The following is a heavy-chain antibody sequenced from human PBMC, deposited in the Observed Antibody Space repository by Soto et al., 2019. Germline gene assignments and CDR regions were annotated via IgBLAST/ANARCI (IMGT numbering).Heavy chain of an antibody. CDR2: IDPIDSKT. V-gene: IGHV5-10-1*01. CDR3: ARRIAAAGGYYYYAFDV. J-gene: IGHJ6*02. Sequence: GESLKISCKGSGYNFDTYWINWVRQTPRKGLEWMGRIDPIDSKTKYSPSLEGHITISVDKSISTTYLQWSSLKASDTAIYYCARRIAAAGGYYYYAFDVWGQGTAVTVSS. CDR1: GYNFDTYW. D-gene: IGHD6-13*01.